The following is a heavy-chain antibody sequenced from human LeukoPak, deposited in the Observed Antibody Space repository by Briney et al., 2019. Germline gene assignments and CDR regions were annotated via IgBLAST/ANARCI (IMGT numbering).Heavy chain of an antibody. D-gene: IGHD5-18*01. Sequence: SVKVSCKASGGTFSRYASSWVRQAPGQGLEWMGGIIPIFGTTNYAQKFQGRVTVATDKSTGTAYMELSGLRSEDTAVYYCARGEGYSYGPVKYWGQGTLVTVSS. CDR3: ARGEGYSYGPVKY. CDR1: GGTFSRYA. CDR2: IIPIFGTT. J-gene: IGHJ4*02. V-gene: IGHV1-69*05.